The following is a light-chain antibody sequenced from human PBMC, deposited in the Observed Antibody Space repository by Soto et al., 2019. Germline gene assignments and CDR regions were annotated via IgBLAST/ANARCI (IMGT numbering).Light chain of an antibody. CDR2: AAS. CDR3: QQSYNLPRT. Sequence: DVQMTQSPSSLSASVGDKVTITCRASQSISSYLNWYQQKPGKAPKLLIYAASSLQSGVPSRFSSSGSGTDFTLTVSSLQPEDFATYYCQQSYNLPRTFGQGTKLEIK. J-gene: IGKJ2*01. V-gene: IGKV1-39*01. CDR1: QSISSY.